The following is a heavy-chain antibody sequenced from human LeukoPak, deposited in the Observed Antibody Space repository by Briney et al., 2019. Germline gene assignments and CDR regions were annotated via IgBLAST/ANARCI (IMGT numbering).Heavy chain of an antibody. D-gene: IGHD3-9*01. Sequence: PSETLSLTCTVSGGSISSGGYYWSWIRQHPGKGLEWIGYIYYSGSTYYNPSLKSRVTISVDTSKNQFSLKLSSVTAADTAVYYCARHGTFGAGMVYFDWLGPRGMDVWGQGTTVTVSS. CDR2: IYYSGST. J-gene: IGHJ6*02. CDR3: ARHGTFGAGMVYFDWLGPRGMDV. V-gene: IGHV4-31*03. CDR1: GGSISSGGYY.